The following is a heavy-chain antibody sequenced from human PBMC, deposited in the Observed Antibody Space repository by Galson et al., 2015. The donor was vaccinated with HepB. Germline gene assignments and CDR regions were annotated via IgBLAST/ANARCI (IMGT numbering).Heavy chain of an antibody. D-gene: IGHD4-17*01. CDR2: ISSSSSAI. J-gene: IGHJ4*02. V-gene: IGHV3-48*04. CDR3: ARDLYGDRGY. Sequence: GLEWVSYISSSSSAIYYADSVKGRFTISRDNAKNSLYLQMNSLRAEDTAVYYCARDLYGDRGYWGQGTLVTVSS.